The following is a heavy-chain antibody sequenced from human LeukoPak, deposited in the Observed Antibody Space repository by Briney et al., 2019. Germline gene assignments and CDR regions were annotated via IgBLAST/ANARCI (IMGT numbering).Heavy chain of an antibody. Sequence: GGSLRLSCAASGFTFSNIGMNWDRQAPGKGLEWVSSISDDGNYIYYGDSVKGRFTISRDNAKNSLYLQMNSLRAEDTAVYYCARDGVERITMVRGVIISQNYFDYWGQGTLVTVSS. V-gene: IGHV3-21*01. CDR2: ISDDGNYI. D-gene: IGHD3-10*01. CDR1: GFTFSNIG. CDR3: ARDGVERITMVRGVIISQNYFDY. J-gene: IGHJ4*02.